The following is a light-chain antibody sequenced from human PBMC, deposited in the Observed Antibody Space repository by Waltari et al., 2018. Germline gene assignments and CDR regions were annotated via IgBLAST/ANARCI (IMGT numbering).Light chain of an antibody. CDR1: SSAVGSYDV. CDR2: EDT. V-gene: IGLV2-23*01. CDR3: CSRSYV. J-gene: IGLJ1*01. Sequence: QSALTQPASVSGSPGQSITISCTGTSSAVGSYDVVSWYQQNPGKAPKLIIYEDTQRPSGVYSRFSGAKSGNTASLTISGFQAEDEGDYYCCSRSYVFGNGTKVTVL.